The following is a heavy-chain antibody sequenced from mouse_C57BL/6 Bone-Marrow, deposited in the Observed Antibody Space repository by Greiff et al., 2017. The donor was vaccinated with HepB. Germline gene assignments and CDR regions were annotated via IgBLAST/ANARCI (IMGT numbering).Heavy chain of an antibody. J-gene: IGHJ3*01. CDR1: GFNIKDDY. CDR2: IDPENGDT. CDR3: TTPLIYYGNYLSLAY. V-gene: IGHV14-4*01. Sequence: EVKVVESGAELVRPGASVKLSCTASGFNIKDDYMHWVKQRPEQGLEWIGWIDPENGDTEYASKFQGKATITADTSSNTAYLQLSSLTSEDTAVYYCTTPLIYYGNYLSLAYWGQGTLVTVSA. D-gene: IGHD2-1*01.